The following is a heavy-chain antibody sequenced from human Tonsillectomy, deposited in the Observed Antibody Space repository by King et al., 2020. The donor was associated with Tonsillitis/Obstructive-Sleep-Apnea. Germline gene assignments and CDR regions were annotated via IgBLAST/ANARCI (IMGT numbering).Heavy chain of an antibody. V-gene: IGHV4-59*01. CDR2: IYYSGST. Sequence: VQLQESGPGLVKPSETLSLTCTVSGGSISSYYWSWLRQPPGKGLEWIGYIYYSGSTNYNPSLKSRVTISVDTSKNQFSLKLSSVTAADTAVYYCARAGYDFWSGSRFDYWGQGTLVTVSS. J-gene: IGHJ4*02. CDR1: GGSISSYY. CDR3: ARAGYDFWSGSRFDY. D-gene: IGHD3-3*01.